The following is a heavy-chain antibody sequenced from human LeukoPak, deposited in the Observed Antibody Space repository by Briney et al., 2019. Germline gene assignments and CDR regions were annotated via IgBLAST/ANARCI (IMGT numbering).Heavy chain of an antibody. V-gene: IGHV4-34*01. CDR2: INHSGST. CDR1: DGSFSGYY. CDR3: ARGEMATIEDAFDI. J-gene: IGHJ3*02. Sequence: SETLSLTCAVYDGSFSGYYWSWIRQPPGKGLEWIGEINHSGSTNYNPSLKSRVTISVDTSKNQFSLKLSSVTAADTAVYYCARGEMATIEDAFDIWGQGTMVTVSS. D-gene: IGHD5-24*01.